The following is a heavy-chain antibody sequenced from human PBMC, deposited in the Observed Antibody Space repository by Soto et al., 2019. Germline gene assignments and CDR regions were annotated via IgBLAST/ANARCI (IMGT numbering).Heavy chain of an antibody. D-gene: IGHD6-25*01. CDR3: GITGATANLDY. Sequence: ASVKVSCKVSGYSFSEMSMHWVRQTPEKGLEWMGSFDGEDGQTMYAQKFQGRVTMTEDTSADTAYMELSSLRSDDAAVYYCGITGATANLDYWGQGSRVTVSS. CDR1: GYSFSEMS. V-gene: IGHV1-24*01. CDR2: FDGEDGQT. J-gene: IGHJ4*02.